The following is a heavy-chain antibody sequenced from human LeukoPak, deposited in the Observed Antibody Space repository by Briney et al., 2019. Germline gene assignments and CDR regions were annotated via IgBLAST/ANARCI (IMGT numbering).Heavy chain of an antibody. CDR1: GYTFTGYY. J-gene: IGHJ4*02. Sequence: GASVKVSCKASGYTFTGYYMHWVRQAPGQGLEWMGWINPNSGGTNYAQKFQGRVTMTRDTSISTAYMELSRLRSDDTAVYYCARGDSGSYLTHFDYWGQGTLVTVSS. CDR3: ARGDSGSYLTHFDY. V-gene: IGHV1-2*02. CDR2: INPNSGGT. D-gene: IGHD1-26*01.